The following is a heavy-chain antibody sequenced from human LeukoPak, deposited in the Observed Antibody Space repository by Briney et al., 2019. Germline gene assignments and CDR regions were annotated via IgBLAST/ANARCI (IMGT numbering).Heavy chain of an antibody. CDR1: GYTFTSYD. V-gene: IGHV1-8*01. D-gene: IGHD6-13*01. CDR3: AGRAYDSSSWYCVDWFDP. J-gene: IGHJ5*02. Sequence: ASVKVSCKASGYTFTSYDINWVRQATGQGLEWMGWMNPNSGNTGYAQKFQGRVTMTRNTSISTAYMELSSLRSEDTAVYYCAGRAYDSSSWYCVDWFDPWGQGTLVTVSS. CDR2: MNPNSGNT.